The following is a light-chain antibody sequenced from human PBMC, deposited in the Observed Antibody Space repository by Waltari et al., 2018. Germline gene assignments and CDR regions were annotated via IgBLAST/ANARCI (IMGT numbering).Light chain of an antibody. Sequence: DIQMTQSPSPLSASVGDRVTITCRAGQKINGYLNWYQHKPGKAPKLLIYGASNLQTGVPSRFSGSESGTDFTLTINSLQPEDFATYFCQQTYSTPGITFGQGTRLEI. CDR2: GAS. J-gene: IGKJ5*01. CDR3: QQTYSTPGIT. CDR1: QKINGY. V-gene: IGKV1-39*01.